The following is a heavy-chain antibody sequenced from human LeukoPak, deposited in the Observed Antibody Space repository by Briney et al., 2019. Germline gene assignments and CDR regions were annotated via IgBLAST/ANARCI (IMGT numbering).Heavy chain of an antibody. J-gene: IGHJ4*02. CDR3: ARGRTVTLYYFDY. CDR1: GFTFSDYY. V-gene: IGHV3-11*01. D-gene: IGHD4-17*01. Sequence: GGSLRLSCAASGFTFSDYYMSWIRQAPGKGLEWVSYIGSGGSPIYYADSVKGRFTISRDNAKNSLYLQMNGLRAEDTAVYYCARGRTVTLYYFDYWGQGTLVTVSS. CDR2: IGSGGSPI.